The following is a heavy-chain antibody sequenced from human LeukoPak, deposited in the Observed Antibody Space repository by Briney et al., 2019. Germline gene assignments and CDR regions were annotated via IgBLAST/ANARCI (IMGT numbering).Heavy chain of an antibody. CDR1: GFTFSSYG. CDR3: AREYGPGSYDGDY. CDR2: IWYDGSNK. Sequence: GGSLRLSCAASGFTFSSYGMHWVRQAPGKGLEWVAVIWYDGSNKYYADSVKGRFTISRDNSKNTQYLQMNSLRAEDTAVYYCAREYGPGSYDGDYWGQGTLVTVSS. V-gene: IGHV3-33*01. D-gene: IGHD3-10*01. J-gene: IGHJ4*02.